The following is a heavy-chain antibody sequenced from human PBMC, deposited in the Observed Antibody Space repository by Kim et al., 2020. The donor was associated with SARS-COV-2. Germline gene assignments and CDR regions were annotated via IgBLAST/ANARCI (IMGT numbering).Heavy chain of an antibody. D-gene: IGHD3-10*01. CDR1: GFTVSSNY. CDR2: IYSGGST. CDR3: AREYYYGSGSYYVDY. V-gene: IGHV3-53*01. J-gene: IGHJ4*02. Sequence: GGSLRLSCAASGFTVSSNYMSWVRQAPGKGLEWVSVIYSGGSTYYADSVKGRFTISRHNSKNTLYLQMNSLRAEDTAVYYWAREYYYGSGSYYVDYWGQGTLVTVSS.